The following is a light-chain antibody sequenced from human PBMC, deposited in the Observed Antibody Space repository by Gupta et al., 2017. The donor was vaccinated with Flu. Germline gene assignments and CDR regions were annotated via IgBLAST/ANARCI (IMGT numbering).Light chain of an antibody. J-gene: IGLJ3*02. CDR3: QSYDSSLSGV. V-gene: IGLV1-40*01. CDR2: GNS. CDR1: SSNIGAGYD. Sequence: QSVLTQPPSVSGAPGQRVTISCTGSSSNIGAGYDVHWYQQLPGPAPNLLIYGNSNRPSGLPDRFAGSTSGSSASLTITRLQAEDAADYSCQSYDSSLSGVFGGGTKLTVL.